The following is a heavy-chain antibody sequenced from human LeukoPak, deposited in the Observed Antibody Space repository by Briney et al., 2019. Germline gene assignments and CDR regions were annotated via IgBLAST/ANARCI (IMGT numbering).Heavy chain of an antibody. Sequence: GGSLRLSCAASGFTFSSYAMSWVRQAPGKGLEWVSAISGSGGSTYYADSVKGRFTISRDNSKNTLSLQMNSLRAEDTAVYYCAKGPYYYGSGTYYNPFDYWGQGTLVTVSS. D-gene: IGHD3-10*01. CDR1: GFTFSSYA. J-gene: IGHJ4*02. V-gene: IGHV3-23*01. CDR3: AKGPYYYGSGTYYNPFDY. CDR2: ISGSGGST.